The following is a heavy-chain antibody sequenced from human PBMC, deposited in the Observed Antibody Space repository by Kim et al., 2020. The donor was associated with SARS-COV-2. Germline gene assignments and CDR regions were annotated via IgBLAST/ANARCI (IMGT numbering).Heavy chain of an antibody. V-gene: IGHV3-9*01. D-gene: IGHD6-13*01. CDR2: IIWNSGNI. J-gene: IGHJ4*02. CDR3: AKAAGSPRIAVTRPFDY. CDR1: GFTFGDYA. Sequence: GGSLRLSCAASGFTFGDYAMHWVRQAPGKGLEWVSRIIWNSGNIAYADSVKGRFTISRDNAKNFLYLQMNSLRAEDTALYYCAKAAGSPRIAVTRPFDYWGQGTLVTVSS.